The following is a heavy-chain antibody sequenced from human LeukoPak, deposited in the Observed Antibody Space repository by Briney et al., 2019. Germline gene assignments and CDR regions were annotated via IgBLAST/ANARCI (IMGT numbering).Heavy chain of an antibody. CDR3: ARGRFLDYYMDV. V-gene: IGHV1-2*02. CDR2: INPNSGDT. J-gene: IGHJ6*03. CDR1: GYTFSNYY. Sequence: GASVKVSCKASGYTFSNYYMHWVRQAPGQGLEWMGWINPNSGDTNYAQKFQGRVTMTRDTSISTAYMELSRLRSDDTAVYYCARGRFLDYYMDVWGKGTTVTVSS. D-gene: IGHD3-3*01.